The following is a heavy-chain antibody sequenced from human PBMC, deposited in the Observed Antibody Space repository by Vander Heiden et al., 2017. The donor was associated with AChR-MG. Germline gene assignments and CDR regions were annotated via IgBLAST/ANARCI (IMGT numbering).Heavy chain of an antibody. Sequence: EVQLVESGGGLVQPGGSLSLSCGASGFTFSTYGMNWVRQAPGKGLEWVSFISSGSSTIYYADSVRGRFTISRDSAKNSLYLQMNSLRAEDTAVYYCARGLSRAFDTWGQGTRVTVSS. CDR2: ISSGSSTI. CDR1: GFTFSTYG. CDR3: ARGLSRAFDT. J-gene: IGHJ3*02. V-gene: IGHV3-48*01. D-gene: IGHD3-16*01.